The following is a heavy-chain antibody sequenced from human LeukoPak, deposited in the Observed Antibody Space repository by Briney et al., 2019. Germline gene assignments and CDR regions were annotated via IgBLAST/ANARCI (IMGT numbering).Heavy chain of an antibody. CDR3: AKVSEEGAYSSGWYVEGYYFDY. Sequence: GGSLRLSCAASGFTFSSYAMSWVRQAPGKGLEWVSAISGSGGSTYYADSVKGRFTISRDNSKNTLYLQMNSLRAEDTAVYYCAKVSEEGAYSSGWYVEGYYFDYWGQGTLVTVSP. CDR1: GFTFSSYA. CDR2: ISGSGGST. D-gene: IGHD6-19*01. V-gene: IGHV3-23*01. J-gene: IGHJ4*02.